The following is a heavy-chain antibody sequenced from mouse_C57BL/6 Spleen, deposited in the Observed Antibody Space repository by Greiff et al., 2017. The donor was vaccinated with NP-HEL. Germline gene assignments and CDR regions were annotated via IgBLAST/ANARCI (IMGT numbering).Heavy chain of an antibody. CDR3: ARGDQLGPFAY. V-gene: IGHV1-19*01. CDR1: GYTFTDYY. Sequence: VQLQQSGPVLVKPGASVKMSCKASGYTFTDYYMNWVKQSHGKSLEWIGVINPYNGGTSYNQKFKGKATLTVDKSSSTADMELNSLTSEDSAVYYCARGDQLGPFAYWGQGTLVTVSA. J-gene: IGHJ3*01. CDR2: INPYNGGT. D-gene: IGHD4-1*02.